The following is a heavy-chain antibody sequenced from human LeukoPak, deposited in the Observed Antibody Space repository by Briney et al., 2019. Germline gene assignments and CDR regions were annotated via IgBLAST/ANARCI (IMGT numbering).Heavy chain of an antibody. J-gene: IGHJ4*02. V-gene: IGHV4-30-4*01. CDR1: GGSISSGDYY. Sequence: SETLSLTCTVSGGSISSGDYYWSWIRQPPGKGLEWIGYIYYSGSTYYNPSLKSRVTISVDTSKNQFSLKLSSVTAADTAVYYCAGTMVRGVRSDYWGQGTLVTVSS. CDR2: IYYSGST. CDR3: AGTMVRGVRSDY. D-gene: IGHD3-10*01.